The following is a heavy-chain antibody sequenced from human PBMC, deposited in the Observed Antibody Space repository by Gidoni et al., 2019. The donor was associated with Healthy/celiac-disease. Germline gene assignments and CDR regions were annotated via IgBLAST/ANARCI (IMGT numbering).Heavy chain of an antibody. J-gene: IGHJ5*02. V-gene: IGHV4-39*01. Sequence: STYYNPSLKSRVTISVDTSKNQFSLKVSSVTAADTAVYYCAAPFQGSYVPYQSWFDPWGQGTLVTVSS. CDR2: ST. D-gene: IGHD3-16*01. CDR3: AAPFQGSYVPYQSWFDP.